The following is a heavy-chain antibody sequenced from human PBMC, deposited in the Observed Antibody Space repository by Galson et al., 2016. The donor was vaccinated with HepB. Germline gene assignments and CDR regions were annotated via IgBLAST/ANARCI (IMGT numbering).Heavy chain of an antibody. CDR2: IGGRDDYT. D-gene: IGHD6-19*01. CDR3: TRSLAVAATGGDNGMDV. V-gene: IGHV3-11*03. CDR1: GFTLADYY. Sequence: SLRLSCAVSGFTLADYYISWIRQAPGKGLEWISYIGGRDDYTNYADSVKGRFTISRDNAKNSVDLHMNSLRGEDTAVYYCTRSLAVAATGGDNGMDVWGQETTVTVSS. J-gene: IGHJ6*02.